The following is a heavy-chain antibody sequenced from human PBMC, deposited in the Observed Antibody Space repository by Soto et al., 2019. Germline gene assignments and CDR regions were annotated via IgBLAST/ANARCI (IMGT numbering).Heavy chain of an antibody. V-gene: IGHV3-30*03. D-gene: IGHD3-10*01. J-gene: IGHJ4*02. CDR2: NQYDGSEK. CDR3: VGGQYYFDY. CDR1: GFPFTSYG. Sequence: QVQLVESGGGGVQPGRPLRLSCAASGFPFTSYGLHWVREGPDKGLEWVAINQYDGSEKNYANSVKGRFTISRDNSKNTLYLQMNSLRPEDTALYYCVGGQYYFDYRGQGTLVIVSS.